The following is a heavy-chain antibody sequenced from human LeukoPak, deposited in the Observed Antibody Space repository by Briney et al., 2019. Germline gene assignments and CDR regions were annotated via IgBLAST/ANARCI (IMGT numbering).Heavy chain of an antibody. CDR2: IHYTGIT. Sequence: SETLSLICIVSGGSMNNYYWSWIRQPPGKGLEWIAYIHYTGITNYNPFLKSRVTKSLDTSKSQFSLKLNSVTAADTAFYYCARILEGSGATFDIWGQGTMVTVSS. V-gene: IGHV4-59*01. J-gene: IGHJ3*02. CDR3: ARILEGSGATFDI. CDR1: GGSMNNYY. D-gene: IGHD6-25*01.